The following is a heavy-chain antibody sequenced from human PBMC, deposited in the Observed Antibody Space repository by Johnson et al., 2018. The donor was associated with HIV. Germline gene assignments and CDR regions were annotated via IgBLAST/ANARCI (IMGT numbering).Heavy chain of an antibody. J-gene: IGHJ3*02. D-gene: IGHD2-15*01. Sequence: VQLVESGGGSVQPGGSLRLSCAASGFTFSSYDMHWVRQATGKGLEWVSAIGTAGDTYYPGSVKGRFTISRENAKESLYLQMNRLRAGDTAVYYCARGPGYCSGDTCSDTHDLGDAFDIWGQGTMVTVSS. CDR1: GFTFSSYD. CDR3: ARGPGYCSGDTCSDTHDLGDAFDI. CDR2: IGTAGDT. V-gene: IGHV3-13*01.